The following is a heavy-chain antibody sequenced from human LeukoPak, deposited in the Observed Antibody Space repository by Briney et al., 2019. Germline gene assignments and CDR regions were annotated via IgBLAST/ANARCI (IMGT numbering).Heavy chain of an antibody. J-gene: IGHJ6*02. D-gene: IGHD3-10*01. V-gene: IGHV1-69*04. CDR1: GGTFNSFG. CDR3: ARGLHFTMVRGGTTNYYYGMDV. Sequence: SVKVSCKASGGTFNSFGINWVRQAPGQGLEWLGRIIPIVDITNHAQKFQGRVTIIADNSTRTAYMELSSLTSEDTAVYYCARGLHFTMVRGGTTNYYYGMDVWGQGTSVTVSS. CDR2: IIPIVDIT.